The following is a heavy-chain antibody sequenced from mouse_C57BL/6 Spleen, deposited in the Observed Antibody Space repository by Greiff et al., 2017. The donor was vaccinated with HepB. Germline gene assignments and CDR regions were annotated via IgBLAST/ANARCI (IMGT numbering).Heavy chain of an antibody. CDR2: IDPENGDT. J-gene: IGHJ4*01. D-gene: IGHD3-2*02. CDR1: GFNIKDDY. Sequence: EVQLVESGAELVRPGASVKLSCTASGFNIKDDYMHWVKQRPEQGLEWIGWIDPENGDTEYASKFQGKATITADTSSNTAYMQLSSLTSEDTAVYYCTAAQATLYAMDYWGQGTSVTVSS. CDR3: TAAQATLYAMDY. V-gene: IGHV14-4*01.